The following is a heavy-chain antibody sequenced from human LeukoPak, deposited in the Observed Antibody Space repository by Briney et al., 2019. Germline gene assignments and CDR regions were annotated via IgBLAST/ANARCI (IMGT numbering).Heavy chain of an antibody. J-gene: IGHJ6*02. V-gene: IGHV1-18*01. Sequence: ASVKVSCKASGYTFTTYGISWVRQAPGQGLEWVGWISAYNGNTNYAQKLQGRVTMTTDTSTSTAYMELRSLRPDDTAVYYCASGGAGGLYYYYGMDVWGQGTTVTVSS. CDR3: ASGGAGGLYYYYGMDV. CDR1: GYTFTTYG. D-gene: IGHD3-16*01. CDR2: ISAYNGNT.